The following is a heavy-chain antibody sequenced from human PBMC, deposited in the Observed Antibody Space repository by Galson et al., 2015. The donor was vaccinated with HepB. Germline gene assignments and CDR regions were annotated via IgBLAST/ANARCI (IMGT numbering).Heavy chain of an antibody. Sequence: SVKVSCKASGYTFTGYYMHWVRQAPGQGLEWMGWINPNSGGTNYAQKFQGRVTMTRDTSISTAYMELSRLRSDDTAVYYCAREEEVVKSWFDPWGQGTLVTVSS. CDR2: INPNSGGT. CDR1: GYTFTGYY. D-gene: IGHD2-2*01. CDR3: AREEEVVKSWFDP. J-gene: IGHJ5*02. V-gene: IGHV1-2*02.